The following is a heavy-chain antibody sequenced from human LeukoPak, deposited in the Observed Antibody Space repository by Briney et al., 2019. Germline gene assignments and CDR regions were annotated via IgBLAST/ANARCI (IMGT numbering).Heavy chain of an antibody. CDR2: ISSSSSYI. CDR3: ASYSAYGSDAFDI. J-gene: IGHJ3*02. D-gene: IGHD2-15*01. CDR1: GFTFSSYS. V-gene: IGHV3-21*01. Sequence: GGSLRLSCAASGFTFSSYSMNWVRQAPGKGLEWVSSISSSSSYIYYADSVKGRFTISRDNAKNTLYLQMNSLRAEDTAVYYCASYSAYGSDAFDIWGQGTMVTVSS.